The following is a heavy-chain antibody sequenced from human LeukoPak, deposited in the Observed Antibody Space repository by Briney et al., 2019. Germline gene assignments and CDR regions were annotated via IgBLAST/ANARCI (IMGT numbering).Heavy chain of an antibody. CDR2: ISGSGGHT. CDR1: RITFSSHA. Sequence: PGGSLRLSCEAPRITFSSHAMSWVRQAPGKGLQWVSLISGSGGHTYYGDSVKGRFTISRDNSKNTVYLQMSSPRAEDTAIYYCAKGGVATMRDGYNYYYYYMEVWGRGTTVTVSS. V-gene: IGHV3-23*01. CDR3: AKGGVATMRDGYNYYYYYMEV. J-gene: IGHJ6*03. D-gene: IGHD5-24*01.